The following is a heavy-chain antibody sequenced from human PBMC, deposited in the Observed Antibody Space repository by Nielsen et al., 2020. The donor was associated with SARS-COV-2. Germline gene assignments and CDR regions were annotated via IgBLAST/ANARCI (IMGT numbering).Heavy chain of an antibody. D-gene: IGHD2-2*01. V-gene: IGHV3-30*04. CDR3: ARETIDHTSSFFDY. J-gene: IGHJ4*02. Sequence: GESLKISCATSRFTFSSHALRWVRQAPGKGLQWMAIISYDGTEHYADSVKGRFTISRDNSKNTVYLQMNSLKLGDTAVYFCARETIDHTSSFFDYWGQGTLVTVSS. CDR2: ISYDGTE. CDR1: RFTFSSHA.